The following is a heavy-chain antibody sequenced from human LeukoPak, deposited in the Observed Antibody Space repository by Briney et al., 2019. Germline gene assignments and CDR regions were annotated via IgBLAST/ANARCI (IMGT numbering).Heavy chain of an antibody. CDR2: IYYSGST. Sequence: SQTLSLTCTVSGGSISSGDYYWSWIRQHPGKGLEWIGYIYYSGSTYYNPSLKSRVTISLDTSNNQFSLGLSSVTAADTAVYYCARTFYYGSGSLDAFNIWGQGTMVTVSS. D-gene: IGHD3-10*01. CDR3: ARTFYYGSGSLDAFNI. CDR1: GGSISSGDYY. V-gene: IGHV4-31*03. J-gene: IGHJ3*02.